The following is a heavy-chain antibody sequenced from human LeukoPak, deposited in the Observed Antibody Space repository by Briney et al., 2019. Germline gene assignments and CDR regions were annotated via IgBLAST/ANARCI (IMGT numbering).Heavy chain of an antibody. CDR2: IYYSGNT. D-gene: IGHD2-2*01. J-gene: IGHJ4*02. V-gene: IGHV4-39*01. CDR3: ARHREDIVVVHFDY. CDR1: GRSISSRSYH. Sequence: SETLSLTPPVSGRSISSRSYHCRWIRQPPGKGLEWIWSIYYSGNTYYNPSLKSRVTISVDKSKIQFSLRLSAVTAADTAVYYCARHREDIVVVHFDYWGQGTLVTVAS.